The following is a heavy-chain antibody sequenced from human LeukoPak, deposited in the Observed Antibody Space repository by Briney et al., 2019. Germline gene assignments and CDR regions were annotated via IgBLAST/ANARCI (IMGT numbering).Heavy chain of an antibody. CDR3: ARYVYGSGSYYNWFDP. V-gene: IGHV4-59*01. Sequence: PSETLSLTCTVSGGSISSKYWSWLRQPPGKGLEWIGYIDYSGSTNYNPSLKSRVTISVDTSKKQFSLKLSSVTAVDTAVYYCARYVYGSGSYYNWFDPWGQGTLVTVSS. CDR1: GGSISSKY. J-gene: IGHJ5*02. D-gene: IGHD3-10*01. CDR2: IDYSGST.